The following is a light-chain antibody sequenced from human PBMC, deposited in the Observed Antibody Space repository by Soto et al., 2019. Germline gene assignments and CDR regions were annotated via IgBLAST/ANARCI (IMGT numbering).Light chain of an antibody. CDR1: QSVSSY. J-gene: IGKJ2*01. Sequence: DIVLTQSPATLSLSPGERATLSCRASQSVSSYLAWYQQKPGQAPMLLIYDASNRATGIPARFSGSGSGTEFTLTISSLEPEDFAVNYCQQRSNWPPYTFGQGTKLEIK. V-gene: IGKV3-11*01. CDR3: QQRSNWPPYT. CDR2: DAS.